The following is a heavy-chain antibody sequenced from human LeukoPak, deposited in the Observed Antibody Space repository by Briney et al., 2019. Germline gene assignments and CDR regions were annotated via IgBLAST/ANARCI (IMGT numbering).Heavy chain of an antibody. Sequence: SETLSLTCTVSGGSISSYYWTWIRQPPGKGPEWIGYIYYSGSTYYNPSLKSRVTISVDTPKNQFSLKLSSVTAADTAVYYCARDSEDYGGLGFDYWGQGTLVTVSS. V-gene: IGHV4-59*12. CDR2: IYYSGST. CDR1: GGSISSYY. J-gene: IGHJ4*02. D-gene: IGHD4-23*01. CDR3: ARDSEDYGGLGFDY.